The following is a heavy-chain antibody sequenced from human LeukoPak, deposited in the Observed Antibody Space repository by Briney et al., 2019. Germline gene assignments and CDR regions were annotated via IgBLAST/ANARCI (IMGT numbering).Heavy chain of an antibody. Sequence: PGGSLRLSCAASGFTFSSYSMNWVRQAPGKGLEWVSSISTTSRDIYYTDSVKGRLTISRDNAKNSLYLQINSLRAEDTAVYYCARVMGYYDSSGYYYDNTFDYWGQGTLVTVSS. CDR2: ISTTSRDI. J-gene: IGHJ4*02. CDR1: GFTFSSYS. CDR3: ARVMGYYDSSGYYYDNTFDY. D-gene: IGHD3-22*01. V-gene: IGHV3-21*01.